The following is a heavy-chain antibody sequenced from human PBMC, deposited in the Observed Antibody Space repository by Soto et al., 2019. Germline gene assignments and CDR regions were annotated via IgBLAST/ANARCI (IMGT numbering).Heavy chain of an antibody. CDR2: INTDGSST. Sequence: RGSLRLSCAASGFTFSSYWLHWVRQAPGKGLVWVSRINTDGSSTSYADSVKGRFTISRDNAKNTLYLRMNSLRAGDTAVYYCVRDSFDQTYYYGMDVWGQGTTVTVSS. CDR3: VRDSFDQTYYYGMDV. J-gene: IGHJ6*02. D-gene: IGHD3-9*01. CDR1: GFTFSSYW. V-gene: IGHV3-74*01.